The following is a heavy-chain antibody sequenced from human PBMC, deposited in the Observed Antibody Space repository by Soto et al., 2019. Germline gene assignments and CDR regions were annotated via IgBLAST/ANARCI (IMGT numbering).Heavy chain of an antibody. Sequence: TLSLTCTVAGDSLSSGGHYWSWIRQHPGKGLEWIGHIYDSVNTYYSPSLRSRVTISADMSKNQFSLNLRSVTAAETAVYYCARVDHRGYFAILTDYWGQGTLVTASS. CDR1: GDSLSSGGHY. V-gene: IGHV4-31*03. D-gene: IGHD3-9*01. CDR2: IYDSVNT. CDR3: ARVDHRGYFAILTDY. J-gene: IGHJ4*02.